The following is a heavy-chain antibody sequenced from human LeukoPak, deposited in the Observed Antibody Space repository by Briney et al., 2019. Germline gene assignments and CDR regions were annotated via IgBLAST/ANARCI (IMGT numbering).Heavy chain of an antibody. CDR2: INHSGST. V-gene: IGHV4-34*01. CDR3: AREIHYYFDY. J-gene: IGHJ4*02. CDR1: GGSFSGYY. Sequence: SETLSLTCAVYGGSFSGYYWSWIRQPPGKGLEWIGEINHSGSTNYNPSLKSRVTISVDTSKNQFSLKLNSVTAADTAVYYCAREIHYYFDYWGQGTLVTVSS.